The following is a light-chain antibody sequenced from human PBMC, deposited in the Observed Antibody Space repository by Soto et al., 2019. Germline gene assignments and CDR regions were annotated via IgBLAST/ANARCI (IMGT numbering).Light chain of an antibody. Sequence: EIVLTQSLGTVSLSPGTRATLSFRNSQSVGSKVAWYQHKPGQAPRLLMYGAATRAAGIPDRFIGSGSGTDFTLTISRLEREDFAVYYCQQYGGAITFGQGTRLEI. CDR3: QQYGGAIT. J-gene: IGKJ5*01. V-gene: IGKV3-20*01. CDR1: QSVGSK. CDR2: GAA.